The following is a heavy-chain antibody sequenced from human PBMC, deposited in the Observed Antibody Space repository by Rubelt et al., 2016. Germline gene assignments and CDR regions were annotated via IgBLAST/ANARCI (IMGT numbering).Heavy chain of an antibody. V-gene: IGHV4-39*07. D-gene: IGHD6-13*01. CDR1: GGSISSSSYY. J-gene: IGHJ4*02. CDR2: IYYSGST. Sequence: QLQLQESGPGLVKPSETLSLTCTVSGGSISSSSYYWGWIRQPPGKGLEWIGSIYYSGSTYYNPSLKSRVAISVDTSKNQLSLKRSSVTAADTAVYHCARDRGSSSWYGVDYWGQGTLVTVSS. CDR3: ARDRGSSSWYGVDY.